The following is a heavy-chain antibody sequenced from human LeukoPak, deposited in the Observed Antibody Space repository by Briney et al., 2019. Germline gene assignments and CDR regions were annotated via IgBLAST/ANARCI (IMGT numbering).Heavy chain of an antibody. Sequence: SETLSLTCTVSGGSISSGDDYWSWIRQPPGKGLEWIGYIYFSGSTYYNPSLKSRVSISLDTSKNQFSLKLSSVTAAHTAVYYCARDSNTSADEAFDIWGQGTMVTVSS. D-gene: IGHD4-4*01. CDR2: IYFSGST. CDR1: GGSISSGDDY. J-gene: IGHJ3*02. CDR3: ARDSNTSADEAFDI. V-gene: IGHV4-30-4*01.